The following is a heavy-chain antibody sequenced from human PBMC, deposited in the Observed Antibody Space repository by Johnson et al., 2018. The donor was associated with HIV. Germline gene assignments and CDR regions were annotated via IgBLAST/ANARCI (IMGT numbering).Heavy chain of an antibody. CDR3: AKVRYESSGYYFDAFDI. CDR1: GFTFSSYG. Sequence: QVQLVESGGGVVQPGRSLRLSCAASGFTFSSYGMHWVRQAPGKGLEWVAVIWYDGSNKYYADSVEGRFTISRDNSKNTLYLQMSSLTAEDTAEYYCAKVRYESSGYYFDAFDIWGQGTMVTVSS. D-gene: IGHD3-22*01. CDR2: IWYDGSNK. J-gene: IGHJ3*02. V-gene: IGHV3-33*06.